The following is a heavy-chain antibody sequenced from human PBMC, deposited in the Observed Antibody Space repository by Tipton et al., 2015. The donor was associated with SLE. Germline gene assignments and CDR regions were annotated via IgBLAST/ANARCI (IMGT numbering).Heavy chain of an antibody. CDR2: IYSAGST. CDR3: ARWGPRGFDF. CDR1: GFSFTSYA. D-gene: IGHD3-16*01. V-gene: IGHV3-23*03. J-gene: IGHJ4*02. Sequence: SLRLSCAASGFSFTSYAMNWVRQAPGKGLEWVSLIYSAGSTSYADSVKGRFTVSRDTSKNTLYLQMNSLRAEDTAVYYCARWGPRGFDFWGRGTLVTVSS.